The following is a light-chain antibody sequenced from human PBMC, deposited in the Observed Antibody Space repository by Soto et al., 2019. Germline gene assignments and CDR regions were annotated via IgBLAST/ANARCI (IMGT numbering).Light chain of an antibody. Sequence: DIQMTQSPSTLSASVGDRVTITCRASQSISSWLAWYQQKPGKAPKLLIYKASGLASGVPSRFSGSGSGTELTLTSSSLQPDDFATYYCQQYNSLWTVGQGTKVDIK. V-gene: IGKV1-5*03. CDR2: KAS. CDR1: QSISSW. J-gene: IGKJ1*01. CDR3: QQYNSLWT.